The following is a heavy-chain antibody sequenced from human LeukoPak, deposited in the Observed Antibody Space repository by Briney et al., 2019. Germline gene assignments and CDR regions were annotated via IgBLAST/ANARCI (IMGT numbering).Heavy chain of an antibody. CDR1: GYTFTSYG. D-gene: IGHD3-22*01. CDR3: ARPYYYDSSAGGMDV. Sequence: ASVKVSCKASGYTFTSYGISWVRQAPGQGLEWMGWISAYNGNTNYAQKLQGRVTMTTDTSTSTAYMELRSLRSDDTAVYYCARPYYYDSSAGGMDVWGQGTTVTVSS. V-gene: IGHV1-18*01. CDR2: ISAYNGNT. J-gene: IGHJ6*02.